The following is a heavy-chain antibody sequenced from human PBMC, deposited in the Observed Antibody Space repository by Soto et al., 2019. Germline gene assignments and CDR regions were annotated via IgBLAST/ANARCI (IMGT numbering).Heavy chain of an antibody. J-gene: IGHJ4*02. CDR1: GGSMSGSY. CDR3: ARGGWYLDY. V-gene: IGHV4-59*01. Sequence: QVQLQESGPGLVKPSETLSLTCTVSGGSMSGSYWSWIRQCPGKGLEWIAYIYYTGTPEYNPSLNSRVTISVDTSNNQFSLKLSRVTAADTAVYYCARGGWYLDYWGQGTLVTVSS. D-gene: IGHD6-19*01. CDR2: IYYTGTP.